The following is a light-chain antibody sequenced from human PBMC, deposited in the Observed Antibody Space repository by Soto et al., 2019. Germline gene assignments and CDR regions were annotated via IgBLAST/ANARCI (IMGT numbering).Light chain of an antibody. CDR1: QSVSSN. J-gene: IGKJ1*01. CDR2: GGS. Sequence: EIVMTQSPATLSVSPGERATLSCRASQSVSSNLAWYQQKPGQAPRLLIYGGSTRATGIPARFSGSGSGTEFTLTISSMQSEDFAVYYCQQYNNWCTFGQGTKVEIK. V-gene: IGKV3-15*01. CDR3: QQYNNWCT.